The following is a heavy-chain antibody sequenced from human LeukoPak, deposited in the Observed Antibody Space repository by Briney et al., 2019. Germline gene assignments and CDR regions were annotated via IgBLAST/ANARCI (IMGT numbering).Heavy chain of an antibody. CDR1: GFTFNSFA. Sequence: GGSLRLSCAASGFTFNSFAMNWVRQAPGKGLEWVSSISGSDGTSHYADFVKGRFTISRDNSKNTLYLQMNSLRAENTAAYYCAKSLGVGGYTRYKGFDQWGQGTLVVVSS. CDR2: ISGSDGTS. J-gene: IGHJ4*02. V-gene: IGHV3-23*01. D-gene: IGHD3-16*02. CDR3: AKSLGVGGYTRYKGFDQ.